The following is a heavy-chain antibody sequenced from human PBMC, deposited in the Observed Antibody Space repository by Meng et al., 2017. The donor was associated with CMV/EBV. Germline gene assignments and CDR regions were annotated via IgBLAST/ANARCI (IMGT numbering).Heavy chain of an antibody. CDR1: GFTSSDYY. D-gene: IGHD4-11*01. V-gene: IGHV3-11*04. CDR2: ISSSSSTI. Sequence: GGSLRPSCAASGFTSSDYYMSWIRQAPGKGLEWVSYISSSSSTIYYADSVKDRFTIARDNAKNPLYLQMNSLRAEDTAVYYCAREGPTGAFDIWGQGTMVTVSS. CDR3: AREGPTGAFDI. J-gene: IGHJ3*02.